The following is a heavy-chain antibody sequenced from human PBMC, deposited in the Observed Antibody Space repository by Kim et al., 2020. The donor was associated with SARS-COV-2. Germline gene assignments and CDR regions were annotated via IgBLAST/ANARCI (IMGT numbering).Heavy chain of an antibody. Sequence: GGSLRLSCAASGFTFGSYGMHWVRQAPGKGLEWVAVIWYDGSNKYYADSVKGRFTISRDNYKNTLYLQMTSLRAEDTAVYYCARDVLLWFGEPYNWFDPWGQGTRVTVSS. D-gene: IGHD3-10*01. J-gene: IGHJ5*02. V-gene: IGHV3-33*01. CDR3: ARDVLLWFGEPYNWFDP. CDR1: GFTFGSYG. CDR2: IWYDGSNK.